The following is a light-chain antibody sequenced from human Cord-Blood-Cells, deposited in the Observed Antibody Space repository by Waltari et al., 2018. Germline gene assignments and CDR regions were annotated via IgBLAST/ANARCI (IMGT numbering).Light chain of an antibody. CDR1: SSDAGGYNY. Sequence: QSALTQPASVSGSPGPSITISRTGTSSDAGGYNYVSWYQQHPGKAPKLMIYDVSKRPSGVSNRFSGSKSGNTASLTISGLQAEDEADYYCSSYTSSSTYWVFGGGTKLTVL. CDR3: SSYTSSSTYWV. V-gene: IGLV2-14*01. CDR2: DVS. J-gene: IGLJ3*02.